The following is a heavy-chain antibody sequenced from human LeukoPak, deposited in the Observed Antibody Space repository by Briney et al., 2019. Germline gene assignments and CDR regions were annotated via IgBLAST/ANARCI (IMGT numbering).Heavy chain of an antibody. V-gene: IGHV3-30-3*01. J-gene: IGHJ6*02. CDR1: GFTFSSYA. D-gene: IGHD3-22*01. CDR3: ARVPYDSSGPYYYGMDV. Sequence: GGSLRLSCAASGFTFSSYAMHWVRQAPGKGLEWVAVISYDGSNKYYADSVKGRFTISRDNSKNTLYLQMNSLRAEDTAVYYCARVPYDSSGPYYYGMDVWGQGTTVTVSS. CDR2: ISYDGSNK.